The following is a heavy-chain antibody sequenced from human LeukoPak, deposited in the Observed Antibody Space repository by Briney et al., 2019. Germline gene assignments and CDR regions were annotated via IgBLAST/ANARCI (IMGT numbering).Heavy chain of an antibody. V-gene: IGHV4-59*08. CDR1: GGSIRGYY. J-gene: IGHJ6*03. Sequence: SETLSLTCTVSGGSIRGYYWSWVRQPPGKGLEWIAYIYYSGSTNYNPSLKSRVTISLDTSKNQFSLKLSSVTAADTAVYYCAVGATHYYLDVWGKGTTVTVSS. CDR2: IYYSGST. CDR3: AVGATHYYLDV. D-gene: IGHD3-16*01.